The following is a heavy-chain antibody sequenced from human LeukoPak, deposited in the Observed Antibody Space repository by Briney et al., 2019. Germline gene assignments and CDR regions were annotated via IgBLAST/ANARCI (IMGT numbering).Heavy chain of an antibody. CDR1: GFTFSIYA. CDR2: IGSKGELT. CDR3: ARDRPNYYGSDGHYYRRNGDY. Sequence: PGVSLRLSCAASGFTFSIYAMSWVRQAPGKGLEWVSSIGSKGELTFYADSVKGRFTISRDNSESTLYLQMNILRAEDTAIYYCARDRPNYYGSDGHYYRRNGDYWGQGTLVTVSS. V-gene: IGHV3-23*01. D-gene: IGHD3-22*01. J-gene: IGHJ4*02.